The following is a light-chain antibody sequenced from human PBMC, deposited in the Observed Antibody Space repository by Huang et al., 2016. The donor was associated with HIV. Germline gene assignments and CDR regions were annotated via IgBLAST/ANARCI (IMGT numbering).Light chain of an antibody. Sequence: DIQMTQSPSSLSASVGDRVTITFQASKDISNYLNWYQQKPGKAPKLLIYDASNLETGVPSRFSGSGSGTDVTFTISSLQPEDIATYYCQQYDNLPYTFGQGTKLEIK. CDR2: DAS. CDR1: KDISNY. CDR3: QQYDNLPYT. V-gene: IGKV1-33*01. J-gene: IGKJ2*01.